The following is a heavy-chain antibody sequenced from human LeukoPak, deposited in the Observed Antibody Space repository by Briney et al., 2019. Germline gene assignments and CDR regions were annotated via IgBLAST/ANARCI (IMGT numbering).Heavy chain of an antibody. CDR1: GYTFTAYF. CDR2: VNPDSGDT. V-gene: IGHV1-2*02. D-gene: IGHD3-10*01. CDR3: ARDLYYYGSGSYYDVFDV. Sequence: ASVKVSCEASGYTFTAYFIHWVRKAPGQGLEWMGWVNPDSGDTNYAQTFQGRVTVTRDTSISTAYMELSRLRSDDTAIYYCARDLYYYGSGSYYDVFDVWGQGTMVTVSS. J-gene: IGHJ3*01.